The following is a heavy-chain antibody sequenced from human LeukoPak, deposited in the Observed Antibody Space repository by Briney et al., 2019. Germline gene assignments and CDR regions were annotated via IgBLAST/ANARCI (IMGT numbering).Heavy chain of an antibody. Sequence: ASVKVSCKASGYTFTSYDINWVRQATGQGLEWMGWMNPNSGNTGYAQKFQGRVTMTRNTSISTAYMELSSLRSEDTAVYYCARGRRIAAAGTYYYYGMDVWGQGTTVTVSS. CDR3: ARGRRIAAAGTYYYYGMDV. D-gene: IGHD6-13*01. CDR2: MNPNSGNT. J-gene: IGHJ6*02. CDR1: GYTFTSYD. V-gene: IGHV1-8*01.